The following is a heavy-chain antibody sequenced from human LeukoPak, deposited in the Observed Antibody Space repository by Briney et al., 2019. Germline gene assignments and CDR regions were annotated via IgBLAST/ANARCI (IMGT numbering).Heavy chain of an antibody. J-gene: IGHJ5*02. CDR2: INPSGGNT. V-gene: IGHV1-46*01. CDR1: GYTFTSYY. CDR3: ARALPHRRLMDTTMEQHWFDP. Sequence: GASVKVSCKASGYTFTSYYMHWVRQAPGQGVEWMGIINPSGGNTNYAQKFQGRVTMTRDMSTSTVYMELSSLRAGDTALYYCARALPHRRLMDTTMEQHWFDPWGQGTLVTVSS. D-gene: IGHD5-18*01.